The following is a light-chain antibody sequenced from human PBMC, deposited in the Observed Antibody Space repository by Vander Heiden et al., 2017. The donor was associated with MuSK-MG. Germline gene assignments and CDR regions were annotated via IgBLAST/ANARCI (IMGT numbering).Light chain of an antibody. CDR1: SSDVGSYNL. CDR2: EVS. CDR3: CSYAGSSTFVV. V-gene: IGLV2-23*02. Sequence: QSALTQPASVSGSPGQSITISCPGTSSDVGSYNLVSWYQQHPGKAPKLMIYEVSKRPSGVSNRFSGSKPGNTASLTISGLQAEDEADYYCCSYAGSSTFVVFGGGTKLTVL. J-gene: IGLJ2*01.